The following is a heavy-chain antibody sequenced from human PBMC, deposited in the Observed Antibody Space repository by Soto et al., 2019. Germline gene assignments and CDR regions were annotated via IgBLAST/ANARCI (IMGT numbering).Heavy chain of an antibody. D-gene: IGHD3-10*01. CDR1: GYTFTSYG. V-gene: IGHV1-18*01. CDR3: ARAEITMVRGVIKVLWFDP. J-gene: IGHJ5*02. Sequence: ASVKVSCKASGYTFTSYGISWVRQAPGQGLEWMGWISAYNGNTNYAQKLQGRVTMTTDTSTSTAYMELRSLRSDDTAVYYCARAEITMVRGVIKVLWFDPWGQGTLVTVSS. CDR2: ISAYNGNT.